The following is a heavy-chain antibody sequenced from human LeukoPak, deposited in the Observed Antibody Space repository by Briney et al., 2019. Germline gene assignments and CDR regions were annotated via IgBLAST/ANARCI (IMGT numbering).Heavy chain of an antibody. CDR2: ISGTGGNT. CDR3: AQTLDY. CDR1: GFTFSRHA. V-gene: IGHV3-23*01. Sequence: AGGSLRLSCAASGFTFSRHAMSWVRQAPGKGLEWVSVISGTGGNTYYADSVKGRFTISRDNSKNTLYLQMNSLRAEDTAVYFCAQTLDYWGQGILVTVSS. J-gene: IGHJ4*02.